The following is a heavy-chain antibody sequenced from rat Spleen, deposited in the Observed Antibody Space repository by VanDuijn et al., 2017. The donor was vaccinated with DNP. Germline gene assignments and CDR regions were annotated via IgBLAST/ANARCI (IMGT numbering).Heavy chain of an antibody. V-gene: IGHV5-27*01. Sequence: EVQLVESGGGLLQPGRSLKLSCAASGFTFSSYDMAWVRQAPSKGLEWVASISTSGGSTYYRDSVKGRFTISRDNAKSTLYLQMDSLRSEDTATYYCATGRGYWGQGVMVTVSS. CDR2: ISTSGGST. D-gene: IGHD1-11*01. CDR1: GFTFSSYD. CDR3: ATGRGY. J-gene: IGHJ2*01.